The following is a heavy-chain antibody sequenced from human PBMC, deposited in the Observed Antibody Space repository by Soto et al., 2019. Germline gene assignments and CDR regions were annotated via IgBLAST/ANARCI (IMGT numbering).Heavy chain of an antibody. CDR2: IYYSGST. CDR1: GGSISSGDYY. J-gene: IGHJ5*02. Sequence: PXATRAITCTVSGGSISSGDYYWSWIRQPPGKGLEWIGYIYYSGSTYYNPSLKSRVTISVDTSKNQFSLKLSSVTAADTAVYYCARGRFHCSSTSCYPDYNWFDPWGQGTLVTVSS. D-gene: IGHD2-2*01. CDR3: ARGRFHCSSTSCYPDYNWFDP. V-gene: IGHV4-30-4*01.